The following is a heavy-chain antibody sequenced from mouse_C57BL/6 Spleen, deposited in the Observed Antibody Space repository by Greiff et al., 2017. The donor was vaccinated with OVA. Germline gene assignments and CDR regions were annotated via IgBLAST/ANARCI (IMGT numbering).Heavy chain of an antibody. Sequence: QVQLQQSGAELVRPGASVTLSCKASGYTFTDYEMHWVKQTPVHGLEWIGAIDPETGGTAYNQKFKGKAILTADKSSSTAYMELRSLTSEDSAVYYCTTGSNYAWFAYWGQGTLVTVSA. CDR1: GYTFTDYE. D-gene: IGHD2-5*01. CDR2: IDPETGGT. J-gene: IGHJ3*01. V-gene: IGHV1-15*01. CDR3: TTGSNYAWFAY.